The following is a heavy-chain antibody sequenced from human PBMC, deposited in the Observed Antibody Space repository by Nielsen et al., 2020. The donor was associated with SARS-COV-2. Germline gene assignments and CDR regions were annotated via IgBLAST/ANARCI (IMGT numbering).Heavy chain of an antibody. J-gene: IGHJ3*01. CDR1: GGSISGYY. D-gene: IGHD3-10*01. Sequence: LETLSLTCTVSGGSISGYYWNWIRQPPGKGLEWIGYIYFSGSTTYNPSLKSRVTISVDTSKSHFSLKLNSVTAADTADYYCARGKRGVAFDVWGQGSMVTVSS. V-gene: IGHV4-59*01. CDR3: ARGKRGVAFDV. CDR2: IYFSGST.